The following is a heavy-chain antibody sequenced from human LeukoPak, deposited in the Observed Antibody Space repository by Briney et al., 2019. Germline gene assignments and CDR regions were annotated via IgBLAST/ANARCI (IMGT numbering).Heavy chain of an antibody. J-gene: IGHJ3*02. Sequence: TGGSLRLSCAASGFTFSSYGMHWVRQAPGKGLEWVAFIRYDGSNKYYADSVKGRFTISRDNSKNTLYLQMNSLRAEDTAVYYCANGPSRVTEQNFGGAFDIWGQGTMVTVSS. V-gene: IGHV3-30*02. D-gene: IGHD2-21*02. CDR1: GFTFSSYG. CDR3: ANGPSRVTEQNFGGAFDI. CDR2: IRYDGSNK.